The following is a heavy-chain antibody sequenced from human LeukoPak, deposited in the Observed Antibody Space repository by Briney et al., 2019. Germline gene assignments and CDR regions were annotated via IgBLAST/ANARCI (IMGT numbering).Heavy chain of an antibody. Sequence: ASVKVSCKASGYTFTSYGISWVRQAPGQGLEWMGWISAYNGNTNYAQKLQGRVTMTTDTSTSTAYMELRSLTSDDTAVYYCARAGYSYGYIGYFDYWGQGTLVTVSS. CDR2: ISAYNGNT. CDR3: ARAGYSYGYIGYFDY. V-gene: IGHV1-18*01. D-gene: IGHD5-18*01. CDR1: GYTFTSYG. J-gene: IGHJ4*02.